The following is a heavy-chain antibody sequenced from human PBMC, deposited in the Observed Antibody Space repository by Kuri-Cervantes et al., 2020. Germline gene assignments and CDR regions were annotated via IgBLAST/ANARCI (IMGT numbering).Heavy chain of an antibody. V-gene: IGHV4-34*01. J-gene: IGHJ4*02. Sequence: SETLSLTCAVYGGSFSGYYWSWIRQPPGKGLEWIGEINHSGSTNYNPSLKSRVTILVDTSKNQFSLKLSSVTAADTAVYYCARGDYGYGFDYWGQGTLVTVSS. D-gene: IGHD3-16*01. CDR3: ARGDYGYGFDY. CDR1: GGSFSGYY. CDR2: INHSGST.